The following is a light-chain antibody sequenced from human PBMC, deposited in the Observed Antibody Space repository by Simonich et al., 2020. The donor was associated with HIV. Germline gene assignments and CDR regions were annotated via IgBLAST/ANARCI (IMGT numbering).Light chain of an antibody. Sequence: QPVLTQPPSASASLGASVTLTCTLNSGYSNYKVDWFQQRPGKGRRFVMRVGTGGRWGSKGDGIPDRLSGLGSGLNRYLTIKNIQEEDESDYHCGADHGSGSNFVWVFGGGTKLTVL. V-gene: IGLV9-49*01. CDR2: VGTGGRWG. CDR1: SGYSNYK. CDR3: GADHGSGSNFVWV. J-gene: IGLJ3*02.